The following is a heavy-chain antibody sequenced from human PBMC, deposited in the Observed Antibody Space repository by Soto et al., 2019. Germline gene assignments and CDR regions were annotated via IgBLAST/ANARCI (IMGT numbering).Heavy chain of an antibody. D-gene: IGHD3-16*01. V-gene: IGHV4-59*01. J-gene: IGHJ4*02. CDR2: IYYSGST. Sequence: TETLSLTCTVSGGSISSYYWSWIRQPPGKGLEWIGYIYYSGSTNYNPSLKSRVTISVDTSKNQFSLKLSSVTAADTAVYYCARVYGFYFDYWGQGTLVTVSS. CDR3: ARVYGFYFDY. CDR1: GGSISSYY.